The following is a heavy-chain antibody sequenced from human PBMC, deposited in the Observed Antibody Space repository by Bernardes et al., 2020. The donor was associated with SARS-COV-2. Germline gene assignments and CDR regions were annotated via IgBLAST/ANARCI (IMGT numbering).Heavy chain of an antibody. J-gene: IGHJ4*02. D-gene: IGHD6-19*01. CDR2: IYYTGST. Sequence: SETLSLTCTVSGGSISTSSYYWGWIRQSPGKGLEWIGTIYYTGSTYYNPSLKSRVTISVDTSKNQFSLRLTSVTAADTSVYYCARVPPEAESGMGLFDYWGKGTQVTDSS. CDR3: ARVPPEAESGMGLFDY. V-gene: IGHV4-39*01. CDR1: GGSISTSSYY.